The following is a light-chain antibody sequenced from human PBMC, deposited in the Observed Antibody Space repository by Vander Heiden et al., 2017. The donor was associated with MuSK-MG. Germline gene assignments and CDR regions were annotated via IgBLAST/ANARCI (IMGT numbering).Light chain of an antibody. CDR2: GAS. V-gene: IGKV3-15*01. J-gene: IGKJ1*01. Sequence: EIVMTQSPATLSVSPGERATLSCRASQRVSSNLAWYQQKPGQAPRLLIYGASTRETGIPARFSGSGSGTDFTLTISSLQSEDVAVYYCQQYDSCPWTFGQGTKVEIK. CDR3: QQYDSCPWT. CDR1: QRVSSN.